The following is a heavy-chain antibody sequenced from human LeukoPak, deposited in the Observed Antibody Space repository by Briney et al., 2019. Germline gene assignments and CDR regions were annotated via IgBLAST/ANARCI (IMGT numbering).Heavy chain of an antibody. CDR2: ISANGGST. CDR3: ARGPPYYDFWSGYYDY. D-gene: IGHD3-3*01. V-gene: IGHV3-23*01. J-gene: IGHJ4*02. Sequence: PGGSLRLSCAASGFTFSSSVMIWVRQAPGKGLEWVSGISANGGSTYYADSVKGRFTISRDNSKNTLYVQMNSLRAEDTAVYYCARGPPYYDFWSGYYDYWGQGTLVTVSS. CDR1: GFTFSSSV.